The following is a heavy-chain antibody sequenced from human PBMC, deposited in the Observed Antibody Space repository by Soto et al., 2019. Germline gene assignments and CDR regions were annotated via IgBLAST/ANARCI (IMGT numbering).Heavy chain of an antibody. CDR3: AKETYYYYGMDV. CDR2: ISNDGTKK. CDR1: GFTFRSYG. J-gene: IGHJ6*02. V-gene: IGHV3-30*18. Sequence: LRLSCATSGFTFRSYGMHWVRQAPGKGLEWLAVISNDGTKKFFADSVKGRLTLSRDNARNTLYLQINSLRAEDTALYYCAKETYYYYGMDVWGRGTTVTVS.